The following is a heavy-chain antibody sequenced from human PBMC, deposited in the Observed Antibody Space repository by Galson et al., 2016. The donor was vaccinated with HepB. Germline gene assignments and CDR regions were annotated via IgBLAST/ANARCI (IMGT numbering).Heavy chain of an antibody. J-gene: IGHJ4*02. Sequence: SLRLSCAASGFTFNTYAMSWVRQAPGKGLEWVSTLSASGGATYYSDSVKGRFTISRDNSKNTLYLQLNSLRAEDTAVYYCARIIKTGTTSHFDYWGQGTLVTVSS. CDR2: LSASGGAT. CDR3: ARIIKTGTTSHFDY. CDR1: GFTFNTYA. V-gene: IGHV3-23*01. D-gene: IGHD1-7*01.